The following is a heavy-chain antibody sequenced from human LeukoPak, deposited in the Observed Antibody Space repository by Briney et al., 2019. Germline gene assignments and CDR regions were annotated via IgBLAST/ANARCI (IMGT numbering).Heavy chain of an antibody. J-gene: IGHJ3*02. Sequence: SETLSLTCTVSGVSISSYYWSWIRQPAGKGLERIGRIYTSGSTNYNPSLKSRVTMSVDTSKNQFSLKLSSVTAADTAVYYCARASYYYASSGYYGDAFHIWGQGTMVTVSS. CDR3: ARASYYYASSGYYGDAFHI. D-gene: IGHD3-22*01. V-gene: IGHV4-4*07. CDR2: IYTSGST. CDR1: GVSISSYY.